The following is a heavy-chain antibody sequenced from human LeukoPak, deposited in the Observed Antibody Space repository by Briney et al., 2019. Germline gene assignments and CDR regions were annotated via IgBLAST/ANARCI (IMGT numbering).Heavy chain of an antibody. V-gene: IGHV3-21*01. J-gene: IGHJ4*02. Sequence: PGGSLRLSCAASGFTFSSYSMNWVRQAPGKGLEWVSSISSSSSYIYYADSVKGRFTISRDNAKNSLYLQMNSLRAEDTAVYYCASPPIMIVGHWGQGTLVTVSS. CDR3: ASPPIMIVGH. D-gene: IGHD3-22*01. CDR2: ISSSSSYI. CDR1: GFTFSSYS.